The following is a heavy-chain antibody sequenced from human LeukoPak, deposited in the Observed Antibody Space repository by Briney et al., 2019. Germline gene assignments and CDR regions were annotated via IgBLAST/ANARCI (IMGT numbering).Heavy chain of an antibody. J-gene: IGHJ3*02. Sequence: PPGRSLRLSCAASGFTFSSYAMHWVRQAPGKGLEWVAVISYDGSNKYYADSVKGRFTISRDNSKNTLYLQMNSLRAEDTAVYYCARDRGWIQHDIWGQGTMVTVSS. CDR3: ARDRGWIQHDI. D-gene: IGHD5-18*01. V-gene: IGHV3-30-3*01. CDR2: ISYDGSNK. CDR1: GFTFSSYA.